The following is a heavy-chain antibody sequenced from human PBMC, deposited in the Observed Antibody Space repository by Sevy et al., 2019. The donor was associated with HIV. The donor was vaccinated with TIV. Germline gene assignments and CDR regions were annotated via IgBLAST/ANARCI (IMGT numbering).Heavy chain of an antibody. Sequence: SETLSLTCTVSGGSISSGGYYWSWIRQHPGKGLEWIGYIFYSGSTNYTPSLKSPVTISVDTSKNPFSLKLSSVTAAATAVYYCARGLGLLRLGELSPFDYWGQGTLVTVSS. D-gene: IGHD3-16*02. CDR3: ARGLGLLRLGELSPFDY. J-gene: IGHJ4*02. CDR1: GGSISSGGYY. CDR2: IFYSGST. V-gene: IGHV4-31*01.